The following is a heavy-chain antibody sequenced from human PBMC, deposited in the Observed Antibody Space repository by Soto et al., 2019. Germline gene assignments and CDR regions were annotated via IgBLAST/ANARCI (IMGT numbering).Heavy chain of an antibody. Sequence: EVQLVESGGGLVKPGGSLRLSCAASGFTFSNAWMSWVRQAPGKGLEWVGRIKSKTDGGTTDYAAPVKGRFTISRGDSKNTLYLQMNSLKTEDTAVYYCATGVLRYFDWSVYEEGKTPSYGMDVWGQGTTVTVSS. CDR1: GFTFSNAW. D-gene: IGHD3-9*01. CDR3: ATGVLRYFDWSVYEEGKTPSYGMDV. V-gene: IGHV3-15*01. CDR2: IKSKTDGGTT. J-gene: IGHJ6*02.